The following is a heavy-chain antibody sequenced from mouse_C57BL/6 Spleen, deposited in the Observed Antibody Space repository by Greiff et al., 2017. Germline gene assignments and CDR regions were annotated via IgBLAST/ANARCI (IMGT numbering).Heavy chain of an antibody. CDR2: IHPNSGST. CDR1: GYTFTEYT. V-gene: IGHV1-64*01. J-gene: IGHJ4*01. Sequence: VKLQQSGAELVKPGASVKLSCTASGYTFTEYTIHWVKQRSGQGLEWIGKIHPNSGSTNYNEKVKSKVTLTGDKSSSTAYMQLTSLTSEDATVYYYARGGDYDGDAMDYWGQGTSVTVSS. CDR3: ARGGDYDGDAMDY. D-gene: IGHD2-4*01.